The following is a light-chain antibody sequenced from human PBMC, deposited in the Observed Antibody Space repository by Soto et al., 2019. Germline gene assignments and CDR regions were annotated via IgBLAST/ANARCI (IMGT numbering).Light chain of an antibody. CDR2: GAS. V-gene: IGKV1-39*01. CDR1: QSINKN. CDR3: QQCLITQYS. Sequence: DIQMTQSPSSLSASVGDRVTITCRASQSINKNLHWYQQRPGKAPKLLISGASSLQSGVPSRFSGSGSGTDFTLTISSLQPEDFATYYCQQCLITQYSFGQGTKLEIK. J-gene: IGKJ2*03.